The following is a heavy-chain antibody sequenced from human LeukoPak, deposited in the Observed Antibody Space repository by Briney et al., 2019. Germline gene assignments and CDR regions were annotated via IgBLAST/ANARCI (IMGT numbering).Heavy chain of an antibody. Sequence: GGSLRLSCAASGFTLSSYSMNWVRQAPGKGLEWVSSISSSSSYIYYADSVKGRFTISRDNAKNSLYLQMNSLRAEDTAVYYCVRVSYYYDSSGYRDYWGQGTLVTVSS. J-gene: IGHJ4*02. CDR2: ISSSSSYI. D-gene: IGHD3-22*01. CDR3: VRVSYYYDSSGYRDY. V-gene: IGHV3-21*01. CDR1: GFTLSSYS.